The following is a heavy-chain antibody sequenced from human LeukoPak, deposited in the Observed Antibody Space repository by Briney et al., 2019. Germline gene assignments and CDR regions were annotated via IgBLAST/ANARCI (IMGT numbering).Heavy chain of an antibody. J-gene: IGHJ4*02. V-gene: IGHV3-30*04. CDR1: GFTFSSYA. CDR2: ISYDGSNK. D-gene: IGHD5-18*01. CDR3: ARGLTAMVT. Sequence: PGGSLRLSCAASGFTFSSYAMHWVRQAPGKGLEWVAVISYDGSNKYYADSVKGRFTISRDNSKNTLYLQMNSLRAEDTAVYYCARGLTAMVTGGQGTLVTVSS.